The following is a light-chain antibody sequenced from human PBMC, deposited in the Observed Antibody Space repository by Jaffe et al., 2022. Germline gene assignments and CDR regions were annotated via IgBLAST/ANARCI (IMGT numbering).Light chain of an antibody. V-gene: IGKV3-20*01. CDR2: DAS. CDR1: QSVHNY. CDR3: QHYGGSLT. Sequence: EIVLTQSPGTLSLSPGERATLSCRASQSVHNYLAWYQQKPGQAPRLLIYDASKRATGIADRFSGSGSGTDFTLTISRLEPEDFAVYYCQHYGGSLTFGGGTKVEIK. J-gene: IGKJ4*01.